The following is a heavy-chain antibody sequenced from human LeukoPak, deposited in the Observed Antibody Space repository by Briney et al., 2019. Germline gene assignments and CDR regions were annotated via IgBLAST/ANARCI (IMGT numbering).Heavy chain of an antibody. CDR3: AKDVGYYDILTGYYPANIFDY. CDR1: GFTFSSYA. J-gene: IGHJ4*02. CDR2: ISGGGGST. D-gene: IGHD3-9*01. V-gene: IGHV3-23*01. Sequence: GGSLRLSCAASGFTFSSYAMSWVRQAPGKGLEWVSAISGGGGSTYYADSVKGRFTISRDNSKNTLYLQMNSLRAEDTAVYYCAKDVGYYDILTGYYPANIFDYWGQGTLVAVSS.